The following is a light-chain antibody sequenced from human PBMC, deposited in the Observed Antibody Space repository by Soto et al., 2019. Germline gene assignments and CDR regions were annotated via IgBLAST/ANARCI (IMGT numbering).Light chain of an antibody. J-gene: IGKJ2*01. CDR1: QRVLYSSNNKNY. CDR3: QQYYSTPLT. V-gene: IGKV4-1*01. Sequence: DNVMTQSPDSLAVSLGERATINCKSSQRVLYSSNNKNYLAWYQQKPGQPPKLLIYWASTRESGVPDRFSGSGSGTDFTLTISSLQAEDVAVYYCQQYYSTPLTFGQGTKLEIK. CDR2: WAS.